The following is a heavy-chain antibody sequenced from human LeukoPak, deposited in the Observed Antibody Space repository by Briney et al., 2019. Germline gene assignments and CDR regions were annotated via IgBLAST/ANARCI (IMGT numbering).Heavy chain of an antibody. CDR1: GYTFTSYG. CDR2: IRAYDGNT. J-gene: IGHJ5*02. CDR3: ARDPHGNWLDP. V-gene: IGHV1-18*01. Sequence: ASVKLSCKASGYTFTSYGISWVRQAPGQGLEWVGWIRAYDGNTNYAQKLLGRVTMTTDTSKNTTCLELRSLRFDDTAVYYCARDPHGNWLDPWGQRTLVTVSS.